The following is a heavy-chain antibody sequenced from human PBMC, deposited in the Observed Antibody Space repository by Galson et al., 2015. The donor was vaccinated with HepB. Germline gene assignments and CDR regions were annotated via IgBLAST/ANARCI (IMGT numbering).Heavy chain of an antibody. D-gene: IGHD2-2*01. CDR2: IKSKISGGTT. J-gene: IGHJ3*02. V-gene: IGHV3-15*01. CDR1: GFSFSHAW. CDR3: TTDCSSSSCLGDGAFHI. Sequence: SLRLSCAASGFSFSHAWMSWVRQAPGKGLEWVGRIKSKISGGTTDYAAPVEGRFTISRDDSKNTQYRQMNSLRTEDTAIYFCTTDCSSSSCLGDGAFHIWGQGTMVTVSP.